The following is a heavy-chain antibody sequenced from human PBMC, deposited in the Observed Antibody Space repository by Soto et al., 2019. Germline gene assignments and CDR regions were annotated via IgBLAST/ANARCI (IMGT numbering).Heavy chain of an antibody. D-gene: IGHD6-19*01. CDR3: ATDREPVAVAAAFDY. J-gene: IGHJ4*02. V-gene: IGHV3-30*03. Sequence: QVPLVESGGGVVQPGRSLRLSCAASGFTFSSYGMHWVRQAPGKGLEWVAVISYDGSNKYYADTVKGRYTISRDNSKNTLYLQMNSLRAEDTAVYYCATDREPVAVAAAFDYWGQGTLVTVSS. CDR1: GFTFSSYG. CDR2: ISYDGSNK.